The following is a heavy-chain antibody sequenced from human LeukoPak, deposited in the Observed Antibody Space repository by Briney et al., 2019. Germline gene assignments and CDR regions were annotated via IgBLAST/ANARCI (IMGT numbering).Heavy chain of an antibody. CDR2: IRYDGSNK. D-gene: IGHD3-10*01. V-gene: IGHV3-30*02. CDR3: AKDQGEVRTYYYYYMDV. Sequence: GGSLRLSCAASGFTFRSYGMHWVRPAPGKGLEWVAFIRYDGSNKYYADSVKGRFTISRDNSKNTLYLQMNSLRAEDTAVYYCAKDQGEVRTYYYYYMDVWGKGTTVTVSS. CDR1: GFTFRSYG. J-gene: IGHJ6*03.